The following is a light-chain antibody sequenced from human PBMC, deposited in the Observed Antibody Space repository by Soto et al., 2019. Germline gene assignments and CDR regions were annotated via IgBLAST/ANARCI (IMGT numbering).Light chain of an antibody. J-gene: IGLJ3*02. Sequence: QPVLTQPPSASGTPGQRVTISCSGTTSNIGSKTVIWYQHLPGAAPKLLIYSDSQRPLGVPARFSGSKSGTSAYLAISGLQSEDEAVYYCASWDDSLAGGVFGGGTQLTVL. CDR3: ASWDDSLAGGV. CDR1: TSNIGSKT. V-gene: IGLV1-44*01. CDR2: SDS.